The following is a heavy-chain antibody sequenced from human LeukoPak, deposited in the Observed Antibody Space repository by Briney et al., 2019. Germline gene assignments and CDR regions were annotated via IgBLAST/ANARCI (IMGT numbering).Heavy chain of an antibody. CDR3: AKKYGTGSYYFDY. CDR1: GFTFSSYA. CDR2: ISGSGDSA. Sequence: PGGSLRLSCAASGFTFSSYAMSWVRQAPGKGLEWVSAISGSGDSAYYADSVKGRFSFSRDNSRNTPYLQMNSLRAEDTAVYYCAKKYGTGSYYFDYWGQGTLVTVSS. D-gene: IGHD3-10*01. J-gene: IGHJ4*02. V-gene: IGHV3-23*01.